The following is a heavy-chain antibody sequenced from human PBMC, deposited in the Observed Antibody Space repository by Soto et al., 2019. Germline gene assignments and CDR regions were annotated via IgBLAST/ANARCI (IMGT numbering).Heavy chain of an antibody. CDR3: ATLAHCSGGSCPFPY. Sequence: DVQLLESGGALVQPGGSLKLSCAASGFTFGAYTMTWVRQAPGKGLEWVSVITGSGVETHYADSVKGGFTISRDNSENTLYLQMDSLRAEDTAVYFCATLAHCSGGSCPFPYWGQGTLVTVSS. D-gene: IGHD2-15*01. V-gene: IGHV3-23*01. CDR1: GFTFGAYT. CDR2: ITGSGVET. J-gene: IGHJ4*02.